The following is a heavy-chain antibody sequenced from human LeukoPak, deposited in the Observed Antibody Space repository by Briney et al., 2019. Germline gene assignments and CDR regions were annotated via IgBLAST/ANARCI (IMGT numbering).Heavy chain of an antibody. J-gene: IGHJ6*03. Sequence: SETLSLTCTVSGGSISSYYWSWIRQPAGKGLEWIGRIYTSGSTNYNPSLKSRVTISVDKSKNQFSLKLSSVTAADTAVYYCARDPEYGGQGCYYYMDVWGKGTTVTVSS. V-gene: IGHV4-4*07. D-gene: IGHD4-23*01. CDR1: GGSISSYY. CDR2: IYTSGST. CDR3: ARDPEYGGQGCYYYMDV.